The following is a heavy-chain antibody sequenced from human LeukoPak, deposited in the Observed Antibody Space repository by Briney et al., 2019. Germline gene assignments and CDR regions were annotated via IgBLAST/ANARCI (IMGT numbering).Heavy chain of an antibody. V-gene: IGHV3-15*01. Sequence: GGSLRLSCAASGFTFSNAWMSWVRQAPGEGLEWVGRIKSKTDGGTTDYAAPVKGRFTISRDDSKNTLYLQMNSLKTEDTAVYYCTRGYSYVYYGMDVWGQGTTVTVSS. D-gene: IGHD5-18*01. CDR3: TRGYSYVYYGMDV. J-gene: IGHJ6*02. CDR1: GFTFSNAW. CDR2: IKSKTDGGTT.